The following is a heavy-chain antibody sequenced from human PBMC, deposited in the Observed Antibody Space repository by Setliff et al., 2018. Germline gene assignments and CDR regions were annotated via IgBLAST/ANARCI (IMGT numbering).Heavy chain of an antibody. J-gene: IGHJ4*02. CDR2: ISSYNGKA. D-gene: IGHD2-8*02. V-gene: IGHV1-18*01. CDR3: SRLVRYCTATTCQRLSGDEY. Sequence: VASVKVSCKASGYSFTDYGIAWVRQAPGQGLEWMGWISSYNGKAYYAQKFQGRVTLTTDTSAGTAYMELRSLESDDTAVYYCSRLVRYCTATTCQRLSGDEYWGQGTLVTVSS. CDR1: GYSFTDYG.